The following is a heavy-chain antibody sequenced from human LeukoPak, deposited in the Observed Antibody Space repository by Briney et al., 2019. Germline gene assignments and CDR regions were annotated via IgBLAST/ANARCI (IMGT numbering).Heavy chain of an antibody. J-gene: IGHJ3*02. V-gene: IGHV3-11*06. CDR3: AREEPRYGDSYSPDAFDI. CDR2: ISSSSSYT. CDR1: GFTFSDYY. D-gene: IGHD4-17*01. Sequence: GGSLRLSCAASGFTFSDYYMSWIRQAPGKGLEWVSYISSSSSYTNYADSVKGRFTISRDNSKNTLYLQMNSLRAEDTAVYYCAREEPRYGDSYSPDAFDIWGQGTMVTVSS.